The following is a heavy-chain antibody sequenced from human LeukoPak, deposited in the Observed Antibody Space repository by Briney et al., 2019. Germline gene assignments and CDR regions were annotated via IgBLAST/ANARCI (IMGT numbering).Heavy chain of an antibody. J-gene: IGHJ4*02. CDR1: GYTFTSYA. V-gene: IGHV7-4-1*02. CDR2: INTNTGNP. Sequence: ASVKVSCKASGYTFTSYAMNWVRQAPGQGLEWMGWINTNTGNPTYAQGFTGRFVFSLDTSVSTACLQISSLKAEDTAVYYCTLLWFGEPLGYFDYWGQGTLVTVSS. D-gene: IGHD3-10*01. CDR3: TLLWFGEPLGYFDY.